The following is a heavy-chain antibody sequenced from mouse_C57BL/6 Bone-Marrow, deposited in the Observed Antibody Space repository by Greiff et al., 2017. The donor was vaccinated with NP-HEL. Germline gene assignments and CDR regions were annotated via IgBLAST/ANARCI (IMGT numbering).Heavy chain of an antibody. CDR2: LYPGSGNT. CDR1: GYTFTDYY. J-gene: IGHJ4*01. V-gene: IGHV1-76*01. CDR3: ARGVSLSYGYYAMDY. D-gene: IGHD1-1*02. Sequence: QVQLQQSGAELVRPGASVKLSCKASGYTFTDYYINWVKQRPGQGLEWIARLYPGSGNTYYNEKFKGKATLTAEKSSSTAYMQLSSLTSEDSAVYFCARGVSLSYGYYAMDYWGQGTSVTVSS.